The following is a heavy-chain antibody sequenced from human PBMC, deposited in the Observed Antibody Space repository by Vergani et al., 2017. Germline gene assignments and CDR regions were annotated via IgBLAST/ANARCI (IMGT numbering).Heavy chain of an antibody. J-gene: IGHJ4*02. V-gene: IGHV5-51*01. D-gene: IGHD2-15*01. CDR1: GYSFTSYW. CDR3: ARLLGDIVVVVAATDMAYYFDY. Sequence: EVQLVQSGAEVKKPGESLKISCKGSGYSFTSYWIGWVRQMPGKGLEWMGSIYPGDSDTRYSPSFQGQVTISADKSISTADLQWSSLKASDTAMYYCARLLGDIVVVVAATDMAYYFDYWGQGTLVTVSS. CDR2: IYPGDSDT.